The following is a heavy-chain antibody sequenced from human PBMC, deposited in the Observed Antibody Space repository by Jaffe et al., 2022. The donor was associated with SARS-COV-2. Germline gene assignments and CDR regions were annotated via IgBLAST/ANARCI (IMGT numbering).Heavy chain of an antibody. J-gene: IGHJ6*02. V-gene: IGHV3-7*03. D-gene: IGHD6-13*01. CDR1: GFTFSSYW. CDR2: IKQDGSEK. Sequence: EVQLVESGGGLVQPGGSLRLSCAASGFTFSSYWMSWVRQAPGKGLEWVANIKQDGSEKYYVDSVKGRFTISRDNAKNSLYLQMNSLRAEDTAVYYCARDRQQLVPPPFGYYYYGMDVWGQGTTVTVSS. CDR3: ARDRQQLVPPPFGYYYYGMDV.